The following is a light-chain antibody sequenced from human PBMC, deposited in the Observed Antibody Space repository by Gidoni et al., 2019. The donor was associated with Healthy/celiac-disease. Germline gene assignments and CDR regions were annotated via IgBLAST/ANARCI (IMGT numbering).Light chain of an antibody. Sequence: DIQMTQSPSSLSASVGDRVTITCQASQDISNYLNLYQQKPGKAPKLLIYDASNLETGVPSRFSGSVSGTDFTFTISSLQPEDIATYYCQQYDNLPLTFGQGTKLEIK. CDR3: QQYDNLPLT. CDR1: QDISNY. V-gene: IGKV1-33*01. J-gene: IGKJ2*01. CDR2: DAS.